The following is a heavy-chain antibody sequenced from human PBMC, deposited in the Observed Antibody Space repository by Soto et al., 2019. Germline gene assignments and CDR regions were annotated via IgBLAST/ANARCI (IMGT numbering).Heavy chain of an antibody. V-gene: IGHV3-49*04. CDR2: IRSKAYGGTT. J-gene: IGHJ4*02. D-gene: IGHD1-20*01. Sequence: PGGSLRLSCAAGGFNFRNYWVHWVRQVPGKGLVWVGFIRSKAYGGTTEYAASVKGRFTISRDDSKSIASLQMNSLKTEDTAVYYCTRDLSRNWNINEAFDYWGQGTLVTVSS. CDR3: TRDLSRNWNINEAFDY. CDR1: GFNFRNYW.